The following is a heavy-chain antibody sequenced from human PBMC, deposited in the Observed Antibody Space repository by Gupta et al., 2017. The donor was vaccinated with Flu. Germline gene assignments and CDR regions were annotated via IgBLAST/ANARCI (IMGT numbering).Heavy chain of an antibody. CDR3: ARQDVSGWYYLDY. D-gene: IGHD6-19*01. J-gene: IGHJ4*02. Sequence: QVQLQESGPGLVKPSGTLSLTCTVSGGSIRSSNWWSWVRQPPEKGLEWIGEIYQSGNTNYNPSLKSRVTISIDNSRNQFSLKLNSVTAADTAVYYCARQDVSGWYYLDYWGLGTLVTVSS. CDR1: GGSIRSSNW. CDR2: IYQSGNT. V-gene: IGHV4-4*02.